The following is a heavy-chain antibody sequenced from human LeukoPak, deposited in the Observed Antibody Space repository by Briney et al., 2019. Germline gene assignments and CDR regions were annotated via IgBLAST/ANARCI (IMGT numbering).Heavy chain of an antibody. CDR1: GDSMGTTTDY. Sequence: SETLSLTCTVSGDSMGTTTDYWGWIRQPPGKGLEWIGSVYYSGSTYYNPSLRRRFTISMDTSKNQFSLKVSLVTAADTARYFCAREIGGYSDTGHDTKYFDYWGQGIRVTVS. D-gene: IGHD5-12*01. CDR3: AREIGGYSDTGHDTKYFDY. V-gene: IGHV4-39*07. J-gene: IGHJ4*02. CDR2: VYYSGST.